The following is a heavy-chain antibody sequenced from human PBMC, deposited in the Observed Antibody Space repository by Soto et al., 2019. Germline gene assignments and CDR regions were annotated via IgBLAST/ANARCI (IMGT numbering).Heavy chain of an antibody. D-gene: IGHD6-6*01. Sequence: PSETLSLTCAVSGGSISSSNWWSWVRQPPGKGLEWIGEIYHSGSTNYNPSLKSRVTISVDKSKNQFSLKLSSVTAADTAAYYCARFWGIAARLWYYYYGMDVWGQGTTVTVSS. CDR2: IYHSGST. J-gene: IGHJ6*02. V-gene: IGHV4-4*02. CDR1: GGSISSSNW. CDR3: ARFWGIAARLWYYYYGMDV.